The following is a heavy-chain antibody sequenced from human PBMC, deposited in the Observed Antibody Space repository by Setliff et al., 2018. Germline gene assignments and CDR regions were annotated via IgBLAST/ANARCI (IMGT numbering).Heavy chain of an antibody. J-gene: IGHJ3*02. Sequence: ASVKVSCKASGYIFTSYCISWVRQAPGQGLGWMGWSSSYNGKTNYAQKLQGRVTMTTDTSTSTAYRELRSLRSDAPVLYSCARDLDYQYSYETSVRDAFDIWGLGTMVTVSS. CDR3: ARDLDYQYSYETSVRDAFDI. CDR2: SSSYNGKT. CDR1: GYIFTSYC. V-gene: IGHV1-18*01. D-gene: IGHD3-22*01.